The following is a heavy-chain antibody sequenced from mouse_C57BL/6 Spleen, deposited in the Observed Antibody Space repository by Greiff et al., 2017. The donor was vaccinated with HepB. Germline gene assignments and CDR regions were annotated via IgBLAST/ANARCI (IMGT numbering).Heavy chain of an antibody. Sequence: VMLVESGPELVKPGASVKISCKASGYAFSSSWMNWVKQRPGKGLEWIGRIYPGDGDTNYNGKFKGKATLTADKSSSTAYMQLSSLTSEDSAVYFCASPITTVVAVDYWGQGTTLTVSS. CDR2: IYPGDGDT. CDR3: ASPITTVVAVDY. J-gene: IGHJ2*01. CDR1: GYAFSSSW. D-gene: IGHD1-1*01. V-gene: IGHV1-82*01.